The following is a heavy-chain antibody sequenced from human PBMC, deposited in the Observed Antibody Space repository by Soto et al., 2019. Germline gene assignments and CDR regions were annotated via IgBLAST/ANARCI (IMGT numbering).Heavy chain of an antibody. J-gene: IGHJ4*02. CDR1: RGSLNSYY. D-gene: IGHD2-2*01. CDR3: ARGYCTTTTCYSRTFDY. V-gene: IGHV4-59*12. CDR2: INYSAST. Sequence: QVQLQESGPGLVKPSETLSLTCTVSRGSLNSYYWSWIRQPPAKGLEWIGYINYSASTNYNPSLKSRVTISVDTSKNQLSLKLSSVTAADTALYYCARGYCTTTTCYSRTFDYWGQGALVTVSS.